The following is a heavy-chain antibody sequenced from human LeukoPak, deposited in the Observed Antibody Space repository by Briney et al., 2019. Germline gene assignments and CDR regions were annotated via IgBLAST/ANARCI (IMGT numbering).Heavy chain of an antibody. CDR2: IYYSGST. V-gene: IGHV4-30-4*01. CDR1: GGSISSGDHY. Sequence: SQTLSLTCTVSGGSISSGDHYWSWIRQPPGKGLEWIGYIYYSGSTYYNPSLKSRVTISVDTSKNQFSLKLSSVTAADTAVYYCARVSGGGVIVDYWGQGTLVTVSS. J-gene: IGHJ4*02. D-gene: IGHD3-16*02. CDR3: ARVSGGGVIVDY.